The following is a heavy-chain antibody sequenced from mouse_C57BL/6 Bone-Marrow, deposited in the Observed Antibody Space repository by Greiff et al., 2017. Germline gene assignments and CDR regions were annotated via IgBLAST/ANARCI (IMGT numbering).Heavy chain of an antibody. V-gene: IGHV3-8*01. CDR1: GYSITSDY. J-gene: IGHJ1*03. Sequence: EVMLVESGPGLAKPSQTLSLTCSVTGYSITSDYWNWIRKFPGNKLEYMGYISYSGSTYYNPSLKSRISITRDTSKNQYYLQLNSVTTEDTATYYCARCPRYYYGSSYGYFDVWGTGTTVTVSS. CDR2: ISYSGST. CDR3: ARCPRYYYGSSYGYFDV. D-gene: IGHD1-1*01.